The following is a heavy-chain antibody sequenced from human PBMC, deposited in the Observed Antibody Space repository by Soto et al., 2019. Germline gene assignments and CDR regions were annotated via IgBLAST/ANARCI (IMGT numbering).Heavy chain of an antibody. V-gene: IGHV5-51*01. CDR1: GYDFTTYW. Sequence: PGESLKISCKGSGYDFTTYWIGWVRQMPGKGLEWMGIIYPGDSDTRYSPSFQGQVTISTDSSISTAYLHRNSLKASDTAMYYCARQKNAFLPGYYRYYGMDVWGQGTTVTVSS. CDR3: ARQKNAFLPGYYRYYGMDV. D-gene: IGHD3-9*01. J-gene: IGHJ6*02. CDR2: IYPGDSDT.